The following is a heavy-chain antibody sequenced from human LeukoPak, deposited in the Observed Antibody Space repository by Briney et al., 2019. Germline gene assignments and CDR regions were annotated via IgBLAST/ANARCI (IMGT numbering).Heavy chain of an antibody. V-gene: IGHV1-2*04. J-gene: IGHJ6*02. CDR3: AREAVAGVYYYYGMDV. Sequence: ASVKVSCKGSGYTFTGYYMHWVRQAPGQGLEWMGWINPNSGGTNYAQKFQGWVTMTRDASISTAYMELSRLRSDDTAVYYCAREAVAGVYYYYGMDVWGQGTTVTVSS. CDR2: INPNSGGT. CDR1: GYTFTGYY. D-gene: IGHD6-19*01.